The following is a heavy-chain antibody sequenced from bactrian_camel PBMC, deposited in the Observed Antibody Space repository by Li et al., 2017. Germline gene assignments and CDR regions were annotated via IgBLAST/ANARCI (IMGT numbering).Heavy chain of an antibody. CDR2: IRNSGGQT. D-gene: IGHD3*01. Sequence: VQLVESGGGSVQPGGSLRLTCVVSGHSRGSNCVGWFRLPPGRAPAEREGIAAIRNSGGQTWYHDSVKGRFTISKDNAKSTLYLQMNSLKHEDTAKYYCAARAGDICAVYETLYSYWGQGTQVTVS. V-gene: IGHV3S32*01. J-gene: IGHJ4*01. CDR1: GHSRGSNC. CDR3: AARAGDICAVYETLYSY.